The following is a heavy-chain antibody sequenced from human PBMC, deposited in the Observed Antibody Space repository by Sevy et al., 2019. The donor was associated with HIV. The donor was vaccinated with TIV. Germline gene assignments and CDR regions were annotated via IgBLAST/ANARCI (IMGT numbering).Heavy chain of an antibody. CDR1: GFTFSSYS. CDR2: LSSSSSYI. Sequence: GGSLRLTCAASGFTFSSYSMNWVRRAPGKGLEWVSSLSSSSSYIDYADSVKGRFTISRDNAKNSLYLQMNSLRAEDTAVYYCARSPPVTDDTSGYYGMDVWGQGTTVTVSS. D-gene: IGHD2-21*02. V-gene: IGHV3-21*01. CDR3: ARSPPVTDDTSGYYGMDV. J-gene: IGHJ6*02.